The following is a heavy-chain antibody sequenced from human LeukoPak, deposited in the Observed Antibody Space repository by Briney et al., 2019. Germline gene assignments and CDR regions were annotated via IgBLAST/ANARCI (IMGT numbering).Heavy chain of an antibody. CDR3: AKIRDSCGLDY. CDR2: ISGSGGTT. J-gene: IGHJ4*02. CDR1: GFTFSSYA. V-gene: IGHV3-23*01. D-gene: IGHD3-22*01. Sequence: GASLRLSCAASGFTFSSYAMSWVRQAPGKGLEWVSPISGSGGTTYYAHSVKGRFTISRDNSKNTLYLKMNSLRAEDRAVYYCAKIRDSCGLDYWGQGTVVSVSS.